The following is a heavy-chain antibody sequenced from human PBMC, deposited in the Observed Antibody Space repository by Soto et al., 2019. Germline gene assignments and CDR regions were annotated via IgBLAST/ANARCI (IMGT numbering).Heavy chain of an antibody. CDR1: GDSISTGGQY. V-gene: IGHV4-31*11. CDR2: IYYTGST. D-gene: IGHD3-10*01. Sequence: SETLSLTCVVSGDSISTGGQYWNWIRQFPGKGLEWIGDIYYTGSTHYNPSLQSRLTITVDTSRNRFSLKLYSVTVADTAVYYCPRRPRHYFDYCGQGALVTVYS. CDR3: PRRPRHYFDY. J-gene: IGHJ4*02.